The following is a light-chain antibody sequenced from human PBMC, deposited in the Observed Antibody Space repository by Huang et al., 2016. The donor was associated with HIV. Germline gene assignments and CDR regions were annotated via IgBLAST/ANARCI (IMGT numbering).Light chain of an antibody. CDR2: AAS. Sequence: ETVMTQSPAILSVSPGESATLSCRASQSVKSNLAWYQQRPGQPPRLLIYAASTRATGCPPRFSGSGSETEFTLTISDLQSEDFALYYCQHYNNWPPRYTFGQGTELDIK. V-gene: IGKV3-15*01. CDR1: QSVKSN. CDR3: QHYNNWPPRYT. J-gene: IGKJ2*01.